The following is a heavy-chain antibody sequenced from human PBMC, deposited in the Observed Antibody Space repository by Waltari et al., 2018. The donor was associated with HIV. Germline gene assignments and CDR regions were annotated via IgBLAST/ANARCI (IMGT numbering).Heavy chain of an antibody. CDR3: ARDNGSGYAEMFDP. Sequence: QVQLVQSGAEVKKPGSSVKVSCKASGGSFSSYGISWVRQAPGQGLEWMGGFIPVIGTPNDAQKFQGRVTITAYESRSTVYMGLSMLRSEDTAVYYFARDNGSGYAEMFDPWGQGTLVTVSS. V-gene: IGHV1-69*01. CDR1: GGSFSSYG. D-gene: IGHD3-10*01. CDR2: FIPVIGTP. J-gene: IGHJ5*02.